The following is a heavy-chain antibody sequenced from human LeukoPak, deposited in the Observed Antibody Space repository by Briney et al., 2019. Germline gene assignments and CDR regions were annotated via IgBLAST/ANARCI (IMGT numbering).Heavy chain of an antibody. Sequence: PGGSLRLSCATSGFTFSSYAMTWVRQAPGKGLEWVSAISGTGGSTYSGKGRFTISRDNSKNTLYLQMNSLRAEDTAVYYCAKSWDAFDFWGQGTMVTVSS. CDR2: ISGTGGST. J-gene: IGHJ3*01. CDR3: AKSWDAFDF. V-gene: IGHV3-23*01. D-gene: IGHD3-10*01. CDR1: GFTFSSYA.